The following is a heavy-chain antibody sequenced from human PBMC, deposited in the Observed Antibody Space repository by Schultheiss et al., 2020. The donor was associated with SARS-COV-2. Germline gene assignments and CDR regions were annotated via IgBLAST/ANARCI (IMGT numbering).Heavy chain of an antibody. J-gene: IGHJ4*02. Sequence: GGSLRLSCAASGFTFSSYAMSWVRQAPGKGLEWVSSISSSSSYIYYADSVKGRFTISRDNAKNSLYLQMNSLRAEDTAVYYCAKDTVESQWLVRALLGYWGQGTLVTVSS. CDR2: ISSSSSYI. D-gene: IGHD6-19*01. CDR3: AKDTVESQWLVRALLGY. CDR1: GFTFSSYA. V-gene: IGHV3-21*04.